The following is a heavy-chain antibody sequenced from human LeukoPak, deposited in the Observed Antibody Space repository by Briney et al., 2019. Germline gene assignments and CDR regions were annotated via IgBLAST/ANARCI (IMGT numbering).Heavy chain of an antibody. CDR1: GYTFTSYY. V-gene: IGHV1-46*01. CDR2: INPSGGST. Sequence: GASVKVSCKASGYTFTSYYMHWVRQAPGQGLEWMGIINPSGGSTSYAQKFQGRVTMTRDTSTSTVYMELSSLRSEDTAVYYCASRRLSGVRSYYYGMDVWGQGTMVTVSS. J-gene: IGHJ6*02. D-gene: IGHD3-10*01. CDR3: ASRRLSGVRSYYYGMDV.